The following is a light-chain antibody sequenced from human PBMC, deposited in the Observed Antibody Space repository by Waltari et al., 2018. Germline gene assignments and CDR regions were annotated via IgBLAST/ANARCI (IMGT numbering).Light chain of an antibody. CDR2: GAS. Sequence: DIVMTQSPDSLAVSLGERATINCKSSQSVVYSSNNKNSLSWYQQKPGQPPKLLIYGASTRESGVPDRFSGSGSGTDFTLTISSLQAEDVAVYYCHQYYNTPFTFGPGTKVDIK. J-gene: IGKJ3*01. V-gene: IGKV4-1*01. CDR1: QSVVYSSNNKNS. CDR3: HQYYNTPFT.